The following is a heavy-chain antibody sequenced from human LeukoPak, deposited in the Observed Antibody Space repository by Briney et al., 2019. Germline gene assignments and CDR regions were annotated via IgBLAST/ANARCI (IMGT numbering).Heavy chain of an antibody. CDR1: GGIFSSYA. CDR2: IIPIFGTA. V-gene: IGHV1-69*13. CDR3: ARTANYYDSSGYYYDLDY. D-gene: IGHD3-22*01. Sequence: GASVKVSCKASGGIFSSYAISWVRQAPGQELEWMGGIIPIFGTANYAQKFQGRVTITADESTSTAYMELSSLRSEDTAVYYCARTANYYDSSGYYYDLDYWGQGTLVTVSS. J-gene: IGHJ4*02.